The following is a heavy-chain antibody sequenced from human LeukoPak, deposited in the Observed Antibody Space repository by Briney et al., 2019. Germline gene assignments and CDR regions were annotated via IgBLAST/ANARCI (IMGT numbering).Heavy chain of an antibody. CDR3: ARGYCSSTSCYTDWFDP. CDR1: GGTFSSYA. J-gene: IGHJ5*02. D-gene: IGHD2-2*02. Sequence: SVKVSCKASGGTFSSYAISWVRQAPGQGLQWMGGIIPIFGTANYAQKFQGRVTITTDESTSTAYMELSSLRSEDTAVYYCARGYCSSTSCYTDWFDPWGQGTLVTVSS. CDR2: IIPIFGTA. V-gene: IGHV1-69*05.